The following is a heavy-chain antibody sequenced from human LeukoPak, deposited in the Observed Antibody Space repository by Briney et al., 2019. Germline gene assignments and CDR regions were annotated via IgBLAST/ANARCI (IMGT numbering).Heavy chain of an antibody. D-gene: IGHD7-27*01. J-gene: IGHJ4*02. CDR3: ARHPGASFDS. V-gene: IGHV4-59*08. CDR2: IYYTGNT. Sequence: SETLSLTCSVSGGSISGYYWSWIRQPPGRRLEWIGYIYYTGNTTYNPSLKGRVTISIDRSKNLFSLKLTSVTVADTAVYFCARHPGASFDSWGQGNLVTVSS. CDR1: GGSISGYY.